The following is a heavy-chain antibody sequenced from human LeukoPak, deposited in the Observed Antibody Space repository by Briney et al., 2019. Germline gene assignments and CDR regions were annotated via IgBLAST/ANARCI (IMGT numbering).Heavy chain of an antibody. V-gene: IGHV3-7*01. Sequence: GGSLRLSCAASGFTFSSYSMNWVRQAPGKGLEWVAHINSDGSEKNYVDSVKGRLTISRDNARNSQFLHMNSLRAEDTAVYYCASGGGWVLFNWGRGTLVTVSS. D-gene: IGHD6-19*01. CDR1: GFTFSSYS. CDR2: INSDGSEK. CDR3: ASGGGWVLFN. J-gene: IGHJ4*02.